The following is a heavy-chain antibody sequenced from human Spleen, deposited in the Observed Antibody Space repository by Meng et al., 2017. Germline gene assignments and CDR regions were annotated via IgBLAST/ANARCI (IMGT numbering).Heavy chain of an antibody. J-gene: IGHJ3*01. V-gene: IGHV1-18*04. CDR1: GYTFTSYY. CDR3: ARDPSPIIAVAGTSAFDF. Sequence: SVKVSCKASGYTFTSYYMHWVRQAPGQGLEWMGWISAYNGDTDYAQKFQGRVTMTTDTSTSTAYMELRSLRSADTAVYYCARDPSPIIAVAGTSAFDFWGQGTKVTVSS. D-gene: IGHD6-19*01. CDR2: ISAYNGDT.